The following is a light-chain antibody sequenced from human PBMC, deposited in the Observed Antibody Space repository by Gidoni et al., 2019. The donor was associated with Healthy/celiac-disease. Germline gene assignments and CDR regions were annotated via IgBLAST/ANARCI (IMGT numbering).Light chain of an antibody. CDR2: GNN. J-gene: IGLJ1*01. CDR3: QSYDSSLSGYV. CDR1: SSNIGAGYD. Sequence: QSVLTQPPSVSGAPGQRVTISCTGSSSNIGAGYDVHWYQQPPGTAPKLRIYGNNNRPSGVPDRFSGSKSGTSASLAITGLQAEDEADYYCQSYDSSLSGYVFGTGTKVTVL. V-gene: IGLV1-40*01.